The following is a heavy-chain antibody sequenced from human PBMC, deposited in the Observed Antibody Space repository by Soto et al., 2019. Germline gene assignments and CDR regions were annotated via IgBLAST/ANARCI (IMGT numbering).Heavy chain of an antibody. CDR3: ARVEHASSTSWNFDP. J-gene: IGHJ5*02. D-gene: IGHD2-2*01. CDR2: INPNSGGT. V-gene: IGHV1-2*02. Sequence: GASVKVSCKASGYTFTGYYMHWVRQAPGQGLEWMGWINPNSGGTNYAQKFQGRVTMTRDTSISTAYMELSGLRSDDTAVYYCARVEHASSTSWNFDPWGQGTLVTVSS. CDR1: GYTFTGYY.